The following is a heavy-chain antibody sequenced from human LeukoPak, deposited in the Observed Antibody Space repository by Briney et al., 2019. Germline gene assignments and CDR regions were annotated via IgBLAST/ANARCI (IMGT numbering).Heavy chain of an antibody. J-gene: IGHJ6*02. CDR1: GFTFSNYA. V-gene: IGHV4-34*01. Sequence: GSLRLSCAASGFTFSNYAMSWIRQPPGKGLEWIGEINHSGSTNYNPSLKSRVTISVDTSKNQFSLKLSSVTAAGTAVYYCARDIRSSGWYSPTSNYGMDVWGQGTTVTVSS. D-gene: IGHD6-19*01. CDR2: INHSGST. CDR3: ARDIRSSGWYSPTSNYGMDV.